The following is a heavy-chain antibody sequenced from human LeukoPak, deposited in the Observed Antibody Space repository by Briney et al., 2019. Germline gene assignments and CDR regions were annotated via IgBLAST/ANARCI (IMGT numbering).Heavy chain of an antibody. D-gene: IGHD2-2*01. V-gene: IGHV4-30-4*01. J-gene: IGHJ5*02. CDR1: GGSISSGDYY. CDR3: ARAGYCSSTSCPAPYNWFDP. CDR2: IYYSGIT. Sequence: SETLSLTCTVSGGSISSGDYYWSWIRQPPGKGLEWIGYIYYSGITYYNPSLKSRVTISVDTSKNQFSLKLSSVTAADTAVYYCARAGYCSSTSCPAPYNWFDPWGQGTLVTVSS.